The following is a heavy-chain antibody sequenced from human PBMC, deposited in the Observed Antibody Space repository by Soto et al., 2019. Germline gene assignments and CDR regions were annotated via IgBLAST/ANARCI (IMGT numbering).Heavy chain of an antibody. D-gene: IGHD6-13*01. CDR3: ARKGTSSWYRPLDY. V-gene: IGHV5-51*01. J-gene: IGHJ4*02. CDR2: IYPGDSDT. Sequence: PXESLKVSWKCSGYSFTSYLIGLVLQMPGKGLEWMGIIYPGDSDTRYSPSFQGQVTISADKSISTAYLQWSSLKASDTAMYYCARKGTSSWYRPLDYWGQGTLVTVSS. CDR1: GYSFTSYL.